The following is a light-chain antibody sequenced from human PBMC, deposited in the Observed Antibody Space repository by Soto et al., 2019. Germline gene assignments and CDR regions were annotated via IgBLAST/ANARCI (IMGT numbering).Light chain of an antibody. CDR3: SSYGGSNNVVI. V-gene: IGLV2-8*01. CDR1: NSDIGSYNF. J-gene: IGLJ2*01. Sequence: QSALTQPPSASGSPGQSVTISCTGTNSDIGSYNFVSWYQHHPGKAPKLMLYDVIKRPSGVPDRFSGSKSDNTAYLTVSGLQAEDEADYYCSSYGGSNNVVIFGGGTKLTVL. CDR2: DVI.